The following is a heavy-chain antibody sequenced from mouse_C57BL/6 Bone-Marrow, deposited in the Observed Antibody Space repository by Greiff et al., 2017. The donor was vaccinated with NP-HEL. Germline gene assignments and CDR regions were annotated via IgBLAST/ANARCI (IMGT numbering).Heavy chain of an antibody. V-gene: IGHV1-15*01. Sequence: LVESGAELVRPGASVTLSCKASGYTFTDYEMHWVKQTPVHGLEWIGAIDPETGGPAYNQEFKGKAILPADKSSSTAYMELRSLTSEDSAVYYCTRTLLRSPGFAYWGQGTLVTVSA. J-gene: IGHJ3*01. CDR2: IDPETGGP. D-gene: IGHD1-1*01. CDR3: TRTLLRSPGFAY. CDR1: GYTFTDYE.